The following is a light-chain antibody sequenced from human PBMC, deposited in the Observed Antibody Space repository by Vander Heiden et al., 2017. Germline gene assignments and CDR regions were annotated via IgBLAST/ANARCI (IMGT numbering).Light chain of an antibody. CDR1: QRISTN. CDR2: TAS. V-gene: IGKV1-39*01. CDR3: QQSYTGPRT. Sequence: DIQMTQSPSYQAAAVGTRVTMTCRASQRISTNMNWYQQKAGEAAKLRISTASTLQSGVPSRFSGSNSGTEFTLTISDLQPDDCATFYCQQSYTGPRTFGPETKVEMK. J-gene: IGKJ3*01.